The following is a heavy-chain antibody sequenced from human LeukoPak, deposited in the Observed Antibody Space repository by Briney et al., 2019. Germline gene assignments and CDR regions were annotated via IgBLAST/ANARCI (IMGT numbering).Heavy chain of an antibody. D-gene: IGHD3-10*01. CDR1: GFTFSSYS. V-gene: IGHV3-21*01. Sequence: GWSLRLSCAASGFTFSSYSMNWVRQAPGKGLGFVSSISSSSSYIYCADSVKGRFTISSDNAKNSLYLQMNSLRAEDTAVYYCAIAGPMVRGVTSFDYWGQGTLVTVSS. J-gene: IGHJ4*02. CDR3: AIAGPMVRGVTSFDY. CDR2: ISSSSSYI.